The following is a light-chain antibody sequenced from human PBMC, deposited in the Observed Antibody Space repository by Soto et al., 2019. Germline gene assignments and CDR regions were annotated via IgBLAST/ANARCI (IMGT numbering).Light chain of an antibody. CDR1: SSDVGGYNY. V-gene: IGLV2-8*01. CDR2: EVS. Sequence: QSVLTQPPSASGSPGQSVTISCTGTSSDVGGYNYVSWYQQHPGKAPKLMIYEVSKRPSGVPDRFSGSKSGNTASLTVSGLQAEDEADYYCSSYAGYNNFLYVFGPVTVVTV. J-gene: IGLJ1*01. CDR3: SSYAGYNNFLYV.